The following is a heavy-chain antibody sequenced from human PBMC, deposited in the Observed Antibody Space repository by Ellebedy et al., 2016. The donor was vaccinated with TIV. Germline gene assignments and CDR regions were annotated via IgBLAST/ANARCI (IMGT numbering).Heavy chain of an antibody. CDR2: ISSSGSTI. CDR3: ASVSSWSNTNSDY. J-gene: IGHJ4*02. V-gene: IGHV3-11*04. Sequence: GESLKISCAASGFTFSDYYMSWIRQAPGKGLEWVSYISSSGSTIYYADSVKGRFTISRDNAKNSLYLQMNSLRAEDTAVYYCASVSSWSNTNSDYWGQGTLDTVPS. D-gene: IGHD6-13*01. CDR1: GFTFSDYY.